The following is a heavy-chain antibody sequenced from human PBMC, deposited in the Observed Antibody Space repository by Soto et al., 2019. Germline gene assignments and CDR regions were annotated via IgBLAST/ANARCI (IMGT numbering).Heavy chain of an antibody. CDR1: GFTFSTSG. V-gene: IGHV3-23*01. Sequence: EVQLLESGGGLVQPGWSLRLSCAASGFTFSTSGMSWVRQAPGRGVEWISVVSGSGTSTYYADSVKGRVTISRDNSKNAMYLQMNRLRAEDTAVYYCAKGGWLRRTDCWGQGTLVTVSS. CDR2: VSGSGTST. J-gene: IGHJ4*02. D-gene: IGHD5-12*01. CDR3: AKGGWLRRTDC.